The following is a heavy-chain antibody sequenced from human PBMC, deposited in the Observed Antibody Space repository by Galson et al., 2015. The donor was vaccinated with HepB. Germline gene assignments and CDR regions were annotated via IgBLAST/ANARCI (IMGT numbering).Heavy chain of an antibody. V-gene: IGHV1-24*01. CDR3: ATVDSSGYYYVEYFQH. J-gene: IGHJ1*01. CDR1: GYTLTELS. CDR2: FDPEDGET. D-gene: IGHD3-22*01. Sequence: SVKVSCKVSGYTLTELSMHWVRQAPGKGLEWMGGFDPEDGETIYAQKFQGRVTMTEDTSTDTAYMELSSLRSEDTAVYYCATVDSSGYYYVEYFQHWGQGTLVTVSS.